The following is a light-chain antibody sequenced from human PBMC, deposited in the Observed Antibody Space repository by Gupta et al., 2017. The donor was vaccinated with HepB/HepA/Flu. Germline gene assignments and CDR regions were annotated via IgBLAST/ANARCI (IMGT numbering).Light chain of an antibody. J-gene: IGLJ1*01. CDR1: SSDIGNYKY. Sequence: QSALTQPAPVSGSPGQSIPISCPGTSSDIGNYKYVSWYHNHPGTAPKLMIYDVSNRPSGVSNRFSGSKSGSTASLTISGLQTEDEADYYCSSYTGSNTYVFGTGTKVTVL. CDR2: DVS. V-gene: IGLV2-14*03. CDR3: SSYTGSNTYV.